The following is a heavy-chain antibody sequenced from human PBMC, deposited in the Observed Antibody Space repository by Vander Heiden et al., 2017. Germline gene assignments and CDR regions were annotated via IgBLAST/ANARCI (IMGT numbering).Heavy chain of an antibody. CDR3: AKGYRGYQLLVGWFDP. D-gene: IGHD2-2*01. CDR1: GFPFDAYA. Sequence: EVQLVESGGGLVQPGRSLRLSCSASGFPFDAYAMHWGREAPGKGLEWVSGISWNSGSIGYADSVKGRFTISRDNAKNSLYLQMNSLRAEDTALYYCAKGYRGYQLLVGWFDPWGQGTLVTVSS. CDR2: ISWNSGSI. J-gene: IGHJ5*02. V-gene: IGHV3-9*01.